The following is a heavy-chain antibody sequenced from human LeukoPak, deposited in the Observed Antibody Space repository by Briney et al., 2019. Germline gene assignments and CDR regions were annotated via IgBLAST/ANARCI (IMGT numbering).Heavy chain of an antibody. V-gene: IGHV4-39*01. CDR2: IYYSGST. Sequence: SETLSLTCTVSGGSISSSSYYWGWIRQPPGKGLEWIGSIYYSGSTYYNPSLKSRVTISVDTSKNQVSLKLSSVTAADTAVYYCVSRGYSYGYYFDYWGQGTLVTVSS. J-gene: IGHJ4*02. CDR1: GGSISSSSYY. D-gene: IGHD5-18*01. CDR3: VSRGYSYGYYFDY.